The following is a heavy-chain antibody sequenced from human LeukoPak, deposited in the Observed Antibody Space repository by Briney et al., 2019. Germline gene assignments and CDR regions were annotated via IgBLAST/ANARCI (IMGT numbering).Heavy chain of an antibody. Sequence: GSLRIPCAASGFPGRSQEMSWVRQAPGKGLEWVSAISGSGGSTYYADSVKGRFTISRDNSKNTLYLQMNSLRAEDTAVYYCAARFDYWGQGTLVTVSS. CDR1: GFPGRSQE. CDR3: AARFDY. V-gene: IGHV3-23*01. J-gene: IGHJ4*02. CDR2: ISGSGGST.